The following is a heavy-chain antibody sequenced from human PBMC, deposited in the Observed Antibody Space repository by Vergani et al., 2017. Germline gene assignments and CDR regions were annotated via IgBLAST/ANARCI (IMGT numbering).Heavy chain of an antibody. CDR1: GGSVSSGSYY. CDR2: IYYSGST. Sequence: QVQLQESGPGLVKPSETLSLTCTVSGGSVSSGSYYWSWIWQPAGKGLEWIGYIYYSGSTNYNPSLKSRVTISVDTSKNQFSLKLSSVTAADTAVYYCARVTTVLRLDPWGQGTLVTVSS. D-gene: IGHD1-1*01. CDR3: ARVTTVLRLDP. J-gene: IGHJ5*02. V-gene: IGHV4-61*10.